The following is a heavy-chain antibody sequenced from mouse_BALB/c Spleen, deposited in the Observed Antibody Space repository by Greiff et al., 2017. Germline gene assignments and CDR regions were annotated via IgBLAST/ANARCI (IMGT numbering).Heavy chain of an antibody. CDR3: MITFAY. D-gene: IGHD2-4*01. J-gene: IGHJ3*01. CDR1: GFNIKDTY. V-gene: IGHV14-3*02. CDR2: IDPANGNT. Sequence: VQLQQSGAELVKPGASVKLSCTASGFNIKDTYMHWVKQRPEQGLEWIGRIDPANGNTKYDPKFQGKATITADTSSNTAYLQLSSLTSEDTAVYYCMITFAYWGQGTLVTVSA.